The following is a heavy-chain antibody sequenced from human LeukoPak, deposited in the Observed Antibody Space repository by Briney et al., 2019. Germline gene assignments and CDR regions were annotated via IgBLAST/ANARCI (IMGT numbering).Heavy chain of an antibody. CDR2: INHSGST. V-gene: IGHV4-34*01. D-gene: IGHD3-22*01. CDR1: GGSFSGYY. CDR3: ATTRSSGLDY. J-gene: IGHJ4*02. Sequence: PSETLSLTCAVYGGSFSGYYWSWIRQPPGKGLEWIWEINHSGSTNYNPPLKSRVTISVGTSKNQFSLKLSSVTAADTAVYYCATTRSSGLDYWGQGTLVTVSS.